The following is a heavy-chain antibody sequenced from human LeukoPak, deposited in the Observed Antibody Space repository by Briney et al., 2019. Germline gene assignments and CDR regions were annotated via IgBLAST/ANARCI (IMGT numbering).Heavy chain of an antibody. CDR3: ARDYRDVLLWFGELSK. CDR2: ISGYNGKT. Sequence: APVKVSCKASGYTFTSYGISWVRQAPGQELEWMGWISGYNGKTNYAQKLQGRVTMTTDTSTSTAYMELRSLRSDDTAVYYCARDYRDVLLWFGELSKWGQGTLVTVSS. CDR1: GYTFTSYG. J-gene: IGHJ4*02. D-gene: IGHD3-10*01. V-gene: IGHV1-18*01.